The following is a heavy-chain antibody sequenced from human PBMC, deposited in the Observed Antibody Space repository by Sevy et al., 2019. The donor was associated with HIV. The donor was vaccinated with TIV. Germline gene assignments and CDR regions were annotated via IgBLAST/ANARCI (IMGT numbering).Heavy chain of an antibody. CDR1: GFTFSSYS. CDR2: ISSSSSTI. Sequence: GGSLRLSCAASGFTFSSYSMNWVRQAPGKGLEWVSYISSSSSTIYYADSVKGRFTISRDNAKNSLYLQMNSLRAEDTAVYYCARDRHDYSNSYFDYWGQGTLVTVSS. CDR3: ARDRHDYSNSYFDY. V-gene: IGHV3-48*04. J-gene: IGHJ4*02. D-gene: IGHD4-4*01.